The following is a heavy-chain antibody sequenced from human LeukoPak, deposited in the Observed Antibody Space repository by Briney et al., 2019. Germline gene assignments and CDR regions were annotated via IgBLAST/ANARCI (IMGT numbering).Heavy chain of an antibody. J-gene: IGHJ4*02. Sequence: PGGSLRLSCAASGFTSSSYNMKWVRQAPGKGLEWVSSISSRSSYIFYADSVKGRFTISRDNAKKSLYLQMNSLRAEDTALYYCAIGVGYFAYWGQRRLVTVSS. CDR1: GFTSSSYN. CDR3: AIGVGYFAY. D-gene: IGHD3-3*01. CDR2: ISSRSSYI. V-gene: IGHV3-21*01.